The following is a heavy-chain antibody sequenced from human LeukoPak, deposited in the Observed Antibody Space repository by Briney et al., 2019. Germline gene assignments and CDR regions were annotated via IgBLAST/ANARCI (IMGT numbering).Heavy chain of an antibody. D-gene: IGHD6-19*01. Sequence: GGSLRLSCAASGFTFSSYAMSWVRQAPGKGLEWVSAISGSGGSTYYADSVKGRFTISRDNSKNTLYLQMNSLRAEDTAVYYCAKGRGIAVAGFGDAFDIWGQGTMVTVSS. J-gene: IGHJ3*02. CDR2: ISGSGGST. CDR1: GFTFSSYA. V-gene: IGHV3-23*01. CDR3: AKGRGIAVAGFGDAFDI.